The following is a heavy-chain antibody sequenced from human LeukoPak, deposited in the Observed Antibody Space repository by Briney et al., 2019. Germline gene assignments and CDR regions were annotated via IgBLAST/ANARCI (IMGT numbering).Heavy chain of an antibody. CDR2: ISGLGSTT. CDR1: GFTFSSFA. D-gene: IGHD3-16*01. V-gene: IGHV3-23*01. Sequence: GGSLSLSCAASGFTFSSFAMTWVRQAPGKGLEWVSAISGLGSTTYYADSVKGRFTISRDTSKSTVFLQMNTLRAEDTAVYYCAKALKLGTFDYWAQGTLVTVSS. J-gene: IGHJ4*02. CDR3: AKALKLGTFDY.